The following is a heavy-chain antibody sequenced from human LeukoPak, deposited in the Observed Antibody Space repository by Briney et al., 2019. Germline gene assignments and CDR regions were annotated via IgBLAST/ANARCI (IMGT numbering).Heavy chain of an antibody. J-gene: IGHJ4*02. CDR2: ISGYNGAT. V-gene: IGHV1-18*01. CDR1: GYIFTTYG. Sequence: ASVKVSCKASGYIFTTYGINWVRQAPGQGLEWMGWISGYNGATNYAQNFQGRVTMTTDTSTSTAYMELRSLRSDETAVYYCARVGAYSSSWTGHFDYWGQGTLVTVSS. D-gene: IGHD6-13*01. CDR3: ARVGAYSSSWTGHFDY.